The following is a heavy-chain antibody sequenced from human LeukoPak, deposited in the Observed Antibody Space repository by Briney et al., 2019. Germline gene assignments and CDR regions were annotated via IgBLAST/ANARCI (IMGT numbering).Heavy chain of an antibody. Sequence: PGGSLRLSCAASGFTFSSYGMHWVRQAPGKGLEWVANIQPDGSEKYYVGSVRGRFTIPRDNARNLLYLQMNSLRSEDTAVYYCASERPSSSWYDFWGQGILVTVSS. CDR2: IQPDGSEK. CDR1: GFTFSSYG. J-gene: IGHJ5*01. CDR3: ASERPSSSWYDF. D-gene: IGHD6-13*01. V-gene: IGHV3-7*01.